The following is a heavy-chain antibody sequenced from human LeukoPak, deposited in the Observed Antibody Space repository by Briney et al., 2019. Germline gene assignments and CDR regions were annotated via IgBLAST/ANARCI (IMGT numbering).Heavy chain of an antibody. CDR3: ARGYTNGWYLDY. CDR1: GYTLASDA. V-gene: IGHV1-3*04. Sequence: GASVKVSCKASGYTLASDAIHWVRQAPGQRLEWMGRVKIGNDNTKYSQKFQGRVTFTRDTSASTVYMELSSLRSEDTAVYYCARGYTNGWYLDYWGQGTLVTVSS. J-gene: IGHJ4*02. D-gene: IGHD6-19*01. CDR2: VKIGNDNT.